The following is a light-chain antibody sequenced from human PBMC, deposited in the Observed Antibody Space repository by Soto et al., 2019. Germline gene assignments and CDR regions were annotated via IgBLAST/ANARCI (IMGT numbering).Light chain of an antibody. CDR1: QSVSSD. V-gene: IGKV3-11*01. CDR3: QHRSNGPPLT. Sequence: EIVLTQSPATLSLSTGERATFSCRASQSVSSDLVWSQQKPGQAPRLLIYDASNRATGIPARFSGSGAGTAVTLTIRSLEPEDFAVYYGQHRSNGPPLTFGGGTKVEIK. J-gene: IGKJ4*01. CDR2: DAS.